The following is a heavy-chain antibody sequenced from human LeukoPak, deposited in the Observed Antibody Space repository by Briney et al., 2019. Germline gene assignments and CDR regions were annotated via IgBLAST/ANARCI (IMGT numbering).Heavy chain of an antibody. V-gene: IGHV1-18*01. J-gene: IGHJ4*02. D-gene: IGHD6-19*01. Sequence: ASVTVSCKASGHTFTSYGISWVRPAPGQGLEWMGWISTYNGNTNYAQKLQGRVTMTTDTSTSTAYMELRSLRSDDTAVYYCARDYSSGWPNFDYWGQGTLVTVSS. CDR3: ARDYSSGWPNFDY. CDR2: ISTYNGNT. CDR1: GHTFTSYG.